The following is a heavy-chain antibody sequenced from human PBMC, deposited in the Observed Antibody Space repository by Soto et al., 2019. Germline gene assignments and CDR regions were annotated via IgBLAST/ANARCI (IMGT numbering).Heavy chain of an antibody. CDR1: GGTFSSYA. V-gene: IGHV1-69*01. J-gene: IGHJ3*02. Sequence: QVQLVQSGAEVKKPGSSVKVSCKASGGTFSSYAISWVRQAPGQGLEWMGGIIPIFGTANYAQKFQGRVTITADESTSKAYMELSSLRSEDTAVYYCARPPPVVVMKVVNDAFDIWGQGTMVTVSS. CDR3: ARPPPVVVMKVVNDAFDI. CDR2: IIPIFGTA. D-gene: IGHD2-15*01.